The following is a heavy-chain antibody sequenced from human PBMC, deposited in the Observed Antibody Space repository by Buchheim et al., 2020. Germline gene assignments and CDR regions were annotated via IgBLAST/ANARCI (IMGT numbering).Heavy chain of an antibody. CDR2: ISGSGSVI. V-gene: IGHV3-48*03. CDR3: ARVGATDF. CDR1: GFTFNTYE. Sequence: EVHLVASGGGLVQPGGSLRLSCTGSGFTFNTYEMNWVRQAPGKGLEWVSYISGSGSVIDYADSVKGRFTISRDNAKNSLYLQMNSLRVEDTAVYYCARVGATDFWGQGTL. D-gene: IGHD1-26*01. J-gene: IGHJ4*02.